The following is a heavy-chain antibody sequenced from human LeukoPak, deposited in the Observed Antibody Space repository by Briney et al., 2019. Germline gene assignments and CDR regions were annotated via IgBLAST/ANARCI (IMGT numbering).Heavy chain of an antibody. CDR2: IYPGDSDT. D-gene: IGHD5-24*01. CDR3: ASSREMYYYYMDV. CDR1: GYSFTSYW. J-gene: IGHJ6*03. V-gene: IGHV5-51*01. Sequence: GESLQISCKGSGYSFTSYWIGWVRQMPGKGLEWMGIIYPGDSDTRYSPSFQGQVTISADKSISTAYLQWSSLKASDTAMYYCASSREMYYYYMDVWGKGTTVTVSS.